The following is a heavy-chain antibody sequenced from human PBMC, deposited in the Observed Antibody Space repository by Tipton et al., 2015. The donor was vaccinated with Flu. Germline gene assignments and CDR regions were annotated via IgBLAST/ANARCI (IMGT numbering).Heavy chain of an antibody. CDR1: GFTFDDYA. D-gene: IGHD1-26*01. Sequence: SLRLSCAASGFTFDDYAMHWVRQAPGKGLEWVSGISWNSGSIGYADSVTGRFTISRDNAKNSLYLQMNSLRAEDAALYYCAKDIRIVGATHRSNYYYYGMDVWGQGTTVTVSS. J-gene: IGHJ6*02. V-gene: IGHV3-9*01. CDR2: ISWNSGSI. CDR3: AKDIRIVGATHRSNYYYYGMDV.